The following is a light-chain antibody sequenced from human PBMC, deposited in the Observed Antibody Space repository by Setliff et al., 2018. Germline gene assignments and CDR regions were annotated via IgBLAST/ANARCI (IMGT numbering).Light chain of an antibody. CDR2: EVS. Sequence: QSALAQPPSASGSPGQSVTISCTGTSSDIGTYNFVSWYQQHPGKAPKLLIYEVSKRPSGVPDRFSGSKSGNSASLTVSGLQAEDEADYYCCAYTASTTYVFVNGTKVTVL. J-gene: IGLJ1*01. CDR3: CAYTASTTYV. CDR1: SSDIGTYNF. V-gene: IGLV2-8*01.